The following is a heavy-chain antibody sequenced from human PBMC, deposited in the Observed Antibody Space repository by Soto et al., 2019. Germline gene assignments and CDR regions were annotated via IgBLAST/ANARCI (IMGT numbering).Heavy chain of an antibody. D-gene: IGHD3-16*02. CDR3: ATVVTFGGVISYAFDI. Sequence: ASVKVSCKVSGYTLTELSMHWVRQDPGKGLEWMGGFDPEDGETIYAQKFQGRVTMTEDTSTDTAYMELSSLRSEDTAVYYCATVVTFGGVISYAFDIWGQGTMVTVSS. CDR1: GYTLTELS. V-gene: IGHV1-24*01. CDR2: FDPEDGET. J-gene: IGHJ3*02.